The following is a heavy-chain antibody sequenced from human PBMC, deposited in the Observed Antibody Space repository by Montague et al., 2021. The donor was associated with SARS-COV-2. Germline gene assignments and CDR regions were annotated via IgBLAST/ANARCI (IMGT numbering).Heavy chain of an antibody. J-gene: IGHJ5*02. Sequence: SETLSLTCSVSGGSISSYYWSWIWQSPGKGLEWNGYIFHSGITDYNPSLKSRVTISVDMSKNQFSLQLNSVTAADSAVYYCARTEYNWNDWFDPWGQGTLVTVSS. V-gene: IGHV4-59*13. D-gene: IGHD1-20*01. CDR1: GGSISSYY. CDR2: IFHSGIT. CDR3: ARTEYNWNDWFDP.